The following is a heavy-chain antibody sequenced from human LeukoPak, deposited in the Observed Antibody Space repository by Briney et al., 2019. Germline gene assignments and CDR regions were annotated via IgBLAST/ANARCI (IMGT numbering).Heavy chain of an antibody. D-gene: IGHD5-18*01. CDR2: INGNGAST. Sequence: PGGSLRLSCAAFGFTFDTHAMSWVRQAPGKGLEWVSGINGNGASTYYSDSVKGRFTISRDSSKNTLYLQMSTLRAEDTAVYYCAKDQGYSYYYLDYWGQGTLVTVSS. CDR1: GFTFDTHA. J-gene: IGHJ4*02. CDR3: AKDQGYSYYYLDY. V-gene: IGHV3-23*01.